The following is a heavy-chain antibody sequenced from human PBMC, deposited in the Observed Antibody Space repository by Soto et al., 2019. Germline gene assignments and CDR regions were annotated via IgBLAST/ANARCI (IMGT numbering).Heavy chain of an antibody. J-gene: IGHJ6*02. CDR1: AFTLSKFV. Sequence: QVQVVESGGGVVQPGKSLRLSCAASAFTLSKFVMHWVRQAPGRGLEWVAVTSNDGSNTFYADSVKGRFTISRDNSKNAVSLQINSLRPKGTAVYYSARGTLAVWSQGTTVTVSS. V-gene: IGHV3-30-3*01. CDR3: ARGTLAV. CDR2: TSNDGSNT.